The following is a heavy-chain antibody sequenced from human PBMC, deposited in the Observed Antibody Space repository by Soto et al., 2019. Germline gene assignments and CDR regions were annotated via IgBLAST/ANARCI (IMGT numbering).Heavy chain of an antibody. CDR1: GFTFSSYW. V-gene: IGHV3-74*01. D-gene: IGHD6-19*01. Sequence: GGSLRLSCAASGFTFSSYWMHWVRQAPGKGLVWVSRINSDGSSTSYADSVKGRFTISRDNAKNTLYLQMNSLRAEDTAVYYCARYRVAVAGKDYYYYGMDVWGQGTTVTVSS. J-gene: IGHJ6*02. CDR2: INSDGSST. CDR3: ARYRVAVAGKDYYYYGMDV.